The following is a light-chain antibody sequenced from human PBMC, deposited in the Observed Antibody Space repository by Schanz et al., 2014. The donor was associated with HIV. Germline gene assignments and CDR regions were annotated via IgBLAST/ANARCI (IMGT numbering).Light chain of an antibody. Sequence: QSVLTQPPSVSGAPGQRVTISCTGSSSNIGAGYDVHWYQQLPGTAPKLLIYGNSNRPSGVPDRFSGSKSGTSASLAITGLQAEDEADYYCNSYTSKNTPIFGGGTKVTVL. V-gene: IGLV1-40*01. CDR2: GNS. CDR1: SSNIGAGYD. J-gene: IGLJ2*01. CDR3: NSYTSKNTPI.